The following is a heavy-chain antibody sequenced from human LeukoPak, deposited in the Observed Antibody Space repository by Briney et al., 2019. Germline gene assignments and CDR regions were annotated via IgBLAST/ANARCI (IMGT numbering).Heavy chain of an antibody. CDR1: GFTFSSYW. Sequence: GGSLRLSCAASGFTFSSYWMSWVRQAPGKGLEWVAVISYDGSNKYYANSVKGRFTISRDNAKNSLYLQMNSLRAEDTAVYYCARIYCSSTSCDHYYYYYGMDVWGQGTTVTVSS. CDR3: ARIYCSSTSCDHYYYYYGMDV. D-gene: IGHD2-2*01. J-gene: IGHJ6*02. CDR2: ISYDGSNK. V-gene: IGHV3-30-3*01.